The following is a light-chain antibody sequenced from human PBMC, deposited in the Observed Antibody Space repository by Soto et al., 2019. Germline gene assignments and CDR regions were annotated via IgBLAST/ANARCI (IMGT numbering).Light chain of an antibody. CDR3: ETWDINTHVV. CDR1: SGHTTYI. Sequence: QSVLTQSSSASASLGSSVKLTCTLRSGHTTYIIAWHQQQPGKAPRYLMKLETSGSYNKGSGVPDRFSGSSSGADRYLTISNLQVEDEADYYCETWDINTHVVFGGGTKLTVL. CDR2: LETSGSY. V-gene: IGLV4-60*02. J-gene: IGLJ2*01.